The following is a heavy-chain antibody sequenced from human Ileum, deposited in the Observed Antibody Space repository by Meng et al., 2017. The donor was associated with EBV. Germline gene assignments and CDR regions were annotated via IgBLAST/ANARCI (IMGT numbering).Heavy chain of an antibody. J-gene: IGHJ4*02. CDR1: GYTFRSHA. D-gene: IGHD6-19*01. Sequence: VCRVQAGSVWRKPGASVKVSLKASGYTFRSHAMSWVRQAPGQGLEWMGWINSNTGNSTYAQGFTGRFVFSLDTSVSTAYLHINSLKTEDTAVYYCAREVGQGWYYFDYWGQGTLVTVSS. CDR3: AREVGQGWYYFDY. CDR2: INSNTGNS. V-gene: IGHV7-4-1*02.